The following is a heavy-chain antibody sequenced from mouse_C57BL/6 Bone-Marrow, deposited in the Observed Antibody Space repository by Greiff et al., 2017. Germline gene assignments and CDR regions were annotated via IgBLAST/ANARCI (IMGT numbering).Heavy chain of an antibody. Sequence: QVQLQQSGAELVKPGASVKMSCKASGYTFTTYPIEWMKQNHGKSLEWIGNFHPYNDDTKYNEKFKGKATLTVEKSSSTVYWELSRLTSDDSAVYYCARGRASGDCYAMDYWGQGTSVTVSS. J-gene: IGHJ4*01. D-gene: IGHD3-1*01. CDR2: FHPYNDDT. V-gene: IGHV1-47*01. CDR3: ARGRASGDCYAMDY. CDR1: GYTFTTYP.